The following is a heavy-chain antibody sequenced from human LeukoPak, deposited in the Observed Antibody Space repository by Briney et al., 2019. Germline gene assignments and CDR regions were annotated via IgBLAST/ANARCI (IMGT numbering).Heavy chain of an antibody. CDR3: ARVRYCSSTTCRGAFDI. CDR1: GFTFSDHY. Sequence: GGSLRLSCAASGFTFSDHYMGWVRQAPGKGLEWVGRTRNKANSYTTEYAASVKGRFTISRADSENSLYLQMNSLKTEDTAVYHCARVRYCSSTTCRGAFDIWGQGTMVTVSS. CDR2: TRNKANSYTT. J-gene: IGHJ3*02. D-gene: IGHD2-2*01. V-gene: IGHV3-72*01.